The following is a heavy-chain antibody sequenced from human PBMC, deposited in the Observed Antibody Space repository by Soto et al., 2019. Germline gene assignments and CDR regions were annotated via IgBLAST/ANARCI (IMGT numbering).Heavy chain of an antibody. CDR1: GGSISSYY. V-gene: IGHV4-59*01. D-gene: IGHD3-10*01. CDR2: IYYSGST. J-gene: IGHJ3*02. CDR3: ARLNYYGSGSSLDAFDI. Sequence: SSETLSLTCTVSGGSISSYYWSWIRQPPGKGLEWIGYIYYSGSTNYNPSLESRVTISVDTSKNRFSLKLSSVTAADTAVYYCARLNYYGSGSSLDAFDIWGQGTMVTVSS.